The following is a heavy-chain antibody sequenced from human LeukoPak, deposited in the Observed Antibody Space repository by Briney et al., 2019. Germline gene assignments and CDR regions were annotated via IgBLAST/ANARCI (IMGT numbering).Heavy chain of an antibody. Sequence: ASVKVSCKASGYTFTGYYMHWVRQAPGQGLEWMGWINPNSGGTNYAQKFQGRVTMTRDTSISTAYMELSRLRSDDTAVYYCARVLVAWDVATVKREPDYYYYYMDVWGKGTTVTVSS. CDR1: GYTFTGYY. D-gene: IGHD5-12*01. CDR3: ARVLVAWDVATVKREPDYYYYYMDV. V-gene: IGHV1-2*02. CDR2: INPNSGGT. J-gene: IGHJ6*03.